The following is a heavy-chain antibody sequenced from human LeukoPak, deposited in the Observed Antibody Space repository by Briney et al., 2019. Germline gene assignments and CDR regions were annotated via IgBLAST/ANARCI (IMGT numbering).Heavy chain of an antibody. CDR1: GYTFTSYD. J-gene: IGHJ5*02. CDR3: ARDARHRYCSSSSCYRGWLDP. V-gene: IGHV1-8*01. D-gene: IGHD2-2*01. Sequence: ASVKVSCKASGYTFTSYDINWVRQATGQGLEWMGWMNPSSGNTGYAQKFQGRVTMTRNTSISTAYMELSSLRSEDTAVYYCARDARHRYCSSSSCYRGWLDPWGQGTPVTVSS. CDR2: MNPSSGNT.